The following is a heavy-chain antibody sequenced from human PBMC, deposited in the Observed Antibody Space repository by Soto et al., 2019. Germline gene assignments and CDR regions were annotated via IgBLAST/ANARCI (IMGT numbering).Heavy chain of an antibody. D-gene: IGHD1-1*01. J-gene: IGHJ4*02. V-gene: IGHV1-69*01. CDR1: GGTFSSYA. Sequence: QVQLVQSGAEVKKPGSSVNVSCKASGGTFSSYAISWVRQAPGQGLEWMGGIIPIFGTANYAQKFQGRVTITADESTSTAYMELSSLRSEDTAVYYCASPGTTGTTGGYYFDYWGQGTLVTVSS. CDR3: ASPGTTGTTGGYYFDY. CDR2: IIPIFGTA.